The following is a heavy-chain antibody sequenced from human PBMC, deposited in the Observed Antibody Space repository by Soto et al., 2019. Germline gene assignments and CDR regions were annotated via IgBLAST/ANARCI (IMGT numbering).Heavy chain of an antibody. Sequence: QVQLVQSGAEVKKPGSSVKVSCKASGGTFSSYTISWVRQAPGQGLEWMGRIIPILGIANYAQKFQGRVTITADKSTSTDYMELSSLRSEDTAVYYCASPLGDKGDVWGQGTTVTVSS. CDR2: IIPILGIA. D-gene: IGHD3-10*01. J-gene: IGHJ6*02. V-gene: IGHV1-69*02. CDR1: GGTFSSYT. CDR3: ASPLGDKGDV.